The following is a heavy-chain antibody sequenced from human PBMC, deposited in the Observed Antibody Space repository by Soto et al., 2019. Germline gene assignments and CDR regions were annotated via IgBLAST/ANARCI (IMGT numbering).Heavy chain of an antibody. CDR2: IWYDGSNK. V-gene: IGHV3-33*01. Sequence: QVQLVESGGGVVQPGRSLRLSCAASGFTFSSYGMHWVRQAPGKGLEWVAVIWYDGSNKYYADSVKGRFTISRDNSKNALYLQMNCLRAEDTAVYYCARIDDDDAAEYFQHWVQGTLVTVSS. D-gene: IGHD3-16*01. CDR3: ARIDDDDAAEYFQH. J-gene: IGHJ1*01. CDR1: GFTFSSYG.